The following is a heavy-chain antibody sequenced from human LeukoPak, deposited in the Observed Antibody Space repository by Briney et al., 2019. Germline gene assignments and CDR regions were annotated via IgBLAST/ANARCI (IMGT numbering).Heavy chain of an antibody. V-gene: IGHV3-23*01. CDR1: GFTFSNYG. Sequence: GGSLRLSCAASGFTFSNYGMSWVRRAPGKGLEWVSAISGSGGGTSHADSVKGRFTISRDNSKNTLFLQMSSLRAEETAVYYCAKYNFDHNYHYYYGMDVWGQGTTVTVSS. J-gene: IGHJ6*02. CDR2: ISGSGGGT. CDR3: AKYNFDHNYHYYYGMDV. D-gene: IGHD1-1*01.